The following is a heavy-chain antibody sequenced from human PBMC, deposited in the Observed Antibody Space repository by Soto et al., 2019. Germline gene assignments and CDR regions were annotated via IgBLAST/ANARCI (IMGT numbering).Heavy chain of an antibody. V-gene: IGHV3-13*01. CDR3: VRGRSFDFASTPPPTFGP. CDR2: IGTLGDT. Sequence: HLVASGGGLVQPGGSLRLSCVASGFILSTHDLHWVRDTPGEGLEWVSGIGTLGDTFYGASVKGRFTISRENAKNSLYLQTNSLTVGDTAVYYCVRGRSFDFASTPPPTFGPWGQGTLVTVSS. CDR1: GFILSTHD. D-gene: IGHD3-9*01. J-gene: IGHJ5*02.